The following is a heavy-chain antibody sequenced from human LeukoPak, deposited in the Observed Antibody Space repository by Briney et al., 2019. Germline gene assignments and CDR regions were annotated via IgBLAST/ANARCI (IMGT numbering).Heavy chain of an antibody. J-gene: IGHJ6*03. CDR2: IQHDESNK. Sequence: GGSLRLSCTASGFTFSTYGMHWVRQAPGRGLEWAAFIQHDESNKYYAGSVKGRSTISRDNSKNTLYLQMNSLRTEDTAVYYCVKELYMDVWGKGTTVTVSS. CDR3: VKELYMDV. V-gene: IGHV3-30*02. CDR1: GFTFSTYG.